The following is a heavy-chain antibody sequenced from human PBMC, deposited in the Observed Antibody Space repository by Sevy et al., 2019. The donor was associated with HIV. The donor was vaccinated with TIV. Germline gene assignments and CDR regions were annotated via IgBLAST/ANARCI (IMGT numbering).Heavy chain of an antibody. J-gene: IGHJ5*02. CDR3: ARDMEGWFDP. Sequence: SETLSLTCTVSGGSISSYYWSWIRQPPGKGLEWIGYIYYSGSTNYNPSLKSRVTISVDTSKNQFSLKLSSLTAADTAVYYCARDMEGWFDPWGQGTLVTVSS. CDR2: IYYSGST. V-gene: IGHV4-59*01. D-gene: IGHD3-10*01. CDR1: GGSISSYY.